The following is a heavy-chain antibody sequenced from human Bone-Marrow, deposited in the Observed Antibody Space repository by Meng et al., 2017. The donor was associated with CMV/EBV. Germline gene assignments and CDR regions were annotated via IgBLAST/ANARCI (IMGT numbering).Heavy chain of an antibody. Sequence: GGSLRLSCAASGFTVSSNYMSWVRQAPGKGLECVSVIYSGGRTYYADSVKGRFTISRDNSKNTLYLQMNSLRAEDTAVYYSARDKRGTIFDYWGQGTLVTVSS. V-gene: IGHV3-53*05. CDR2: IYSGGRT. J-gene: IGHJ4*02. CDR1: GFTVSSNY. CDR3: ARDKRGTIFDY. D-gene: IGHD5-24*01.